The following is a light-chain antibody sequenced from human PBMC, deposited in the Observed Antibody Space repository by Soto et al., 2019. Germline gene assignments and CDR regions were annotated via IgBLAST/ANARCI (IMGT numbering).Light chain of an antibody. CDR1: QSVSSAY. J-gene: IGKJ1*01. Sequence: EIVLTQSPGTLSLSPGERATLSCRASQSVSSAYLAWYQHKPGQPPTLLIYAASSRVTGIPDRFSGSGSGTDFTLTISRLEPEDFAVCYCQQYGSSSTWTFGQETKVEIK. CDR2: AAS. CDR3: QQYGSSSTWT. V-gene: IGKV3-20*01.